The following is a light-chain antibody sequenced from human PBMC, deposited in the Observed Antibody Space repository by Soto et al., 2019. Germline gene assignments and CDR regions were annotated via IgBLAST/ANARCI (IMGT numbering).Light chain of an antibody. CDR1: NSNIGSNA. CDR3: AAWDDRLNAPV. Sequence: QSVLTQPPSASGTPGQRVTISCSGSNSNIGSNAVNWYQQLPGTAPKLLIHGNDQRPSGVPDRLSGSKSGTSASLAFSGLQSEDEADYYCAAWDDRLNAPVFGGGTQLTVL. CDR2: GND. V-gene: IGLV1-44*01. J-gene: IGLJ2*01.